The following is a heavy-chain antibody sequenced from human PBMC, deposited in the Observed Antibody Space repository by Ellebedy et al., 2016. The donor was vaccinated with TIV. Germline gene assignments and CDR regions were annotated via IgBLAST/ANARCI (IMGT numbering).Heavy chain of an antibody. D-gene: IGHD4-17*01. Sequence: ASVKVSXKASGYSFTAYYMHWVRQAPGQGLEWMGWINPNSGGTNYAQKFQGRVTMTRDTSISTAYMELSRLRSDDTAVYYCASGKDYGDYGPGPYYGMDVWGQGTTVTVSS. V-gene: IGHV1-2*02. CDR2: INPNSGGT. J-gene: IGHJ6*02. CDR3: ASGKDYGDYGPGPYYGMDV. CDR1: GYSFTAYY.